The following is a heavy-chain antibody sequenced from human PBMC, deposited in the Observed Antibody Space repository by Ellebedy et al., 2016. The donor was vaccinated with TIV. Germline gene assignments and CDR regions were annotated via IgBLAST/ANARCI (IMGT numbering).Heavy chain of an antibody. CDR3: AREEITFGGVIVRGGFDY. Sequence: SETLSLXXTVSGGSISSYYWSWIRQPPGKGLEWIGYIYYSGSTNYNPSLKSRVTISVDRSKNQFSLKLSSVTAADTAVYYCAREEITFGGVIVRGGFDYWGQGTLVTVSS. V-gene: IGHV4-59*12. CDR2: IYYSGST. J-gene: IGHJ4*02. D-gene: IGHD3-16*02. CDR1: GGSISSYY.